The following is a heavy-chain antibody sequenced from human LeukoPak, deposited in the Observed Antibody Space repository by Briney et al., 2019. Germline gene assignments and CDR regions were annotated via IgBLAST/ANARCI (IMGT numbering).Heavy chain of an antibody. CDR1: GDSVSTSSAA. D-gene: IGHD5-24*01. V-gene: IGHV6-1*01. CDR2: TYYRSKWYN. J-gene: IGHJ4*02. Sequence: SQTLSLTRAISGDSVSTSSAAWNWIRQSPSRGLQWLGRTYYRSKWYNDYALSLKSRTAINPDTSKNQFSLQLNSVTPEDTAVYYCARGSGDGYNYYYFDYWGQGTLVTVSS. CDR3: ARGSGDGYNYYYFDY.